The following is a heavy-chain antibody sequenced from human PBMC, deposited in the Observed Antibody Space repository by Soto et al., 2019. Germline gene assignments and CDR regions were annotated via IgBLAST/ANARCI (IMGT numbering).Heavy chain of an antibody. Sequence: EVQLVESGGGLVQPGGSLRLSCTASGFTVSSNYMSWVRQAPGKGLEWVSVIYSGGTTYYADSVKGRFTISRDNSKNTLYLQMNSLRAEDTAVYYCARGGSASGGYYCYVMAVWGQGPTVTVSS. D-gene: IGHD3-16*01. J-gene: IGHJ6*02. CDR2: IYSGGTT. CDR3: ARGGSASGGYYCYVMAV. CDR1: GFTVSSNY. V-gene: IGHV3-66*01.